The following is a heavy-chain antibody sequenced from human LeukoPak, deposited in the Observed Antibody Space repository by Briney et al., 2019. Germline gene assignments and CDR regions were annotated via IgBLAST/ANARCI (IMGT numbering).Heavy chain of an antibody. D-gene: IGHD5-12*01. J-gene: IGHJ3*02. CDR3: ASLKGVATIPDAFDI. Sequence: GASVKVSCKASGYTFTSYGISWLGRAPGQGLEWMGWISAYNGTKNHAQKLQGRVTMTTDTSTSTDYMELRSLRSDDTAVYYCASLKGVATIPDAFDIWGQGTMVTVSS. CDR2: ISAYNGTK. V-gene: IGHV1-18*01. CDR1: GYTFTSYG.